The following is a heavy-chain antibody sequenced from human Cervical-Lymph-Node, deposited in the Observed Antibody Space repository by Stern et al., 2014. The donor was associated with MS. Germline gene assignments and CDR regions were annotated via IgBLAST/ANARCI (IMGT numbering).Heavy chain of an antibody. D-gene: IGHD5-12*01. J-gene: IGHJ4*02. V-gene: IGHV1-69*01. Sequence: QVQLVQSGSVAKKPGSSVKVSCKVSGGTFSTERISWVRQAPGQGLEWLGSIIPIFGPSDYSRHSQGGVTIIADESTSEVHMELKSLRSEDTGVYYCARLGSGYDASYLDFWGQGSLVTVSS. CDR3: ARLGSGYDASYLDF. CDR2: IIPIFGPS. CDR1: GGTFSTER.